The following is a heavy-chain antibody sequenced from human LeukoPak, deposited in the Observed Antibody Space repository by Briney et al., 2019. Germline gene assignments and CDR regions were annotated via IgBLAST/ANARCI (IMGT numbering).Heavy chain of an antibody. D-gene: IGHD2-21*02. CDR3: AKDMTLAYCGGDCSAPFDY. Sequence: GGSLRLSCAASGFTFDDYAMHWVRQAPGKGLEWVSLISGDGGSTYYADSVKGRFTISRDNSKNSLYLQMNSLRTEDTALYYCAKDMTLAYCGGDCSAPFDYWGQGTLVTVSS. CDR2: ISGDGGST. J-gene: IGHJ4*02. CDR1: GFTFDDYA. V-gene: IGHV3-43*02.